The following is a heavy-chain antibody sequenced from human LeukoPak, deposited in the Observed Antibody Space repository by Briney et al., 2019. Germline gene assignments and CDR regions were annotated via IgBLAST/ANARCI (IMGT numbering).Heavy chain of an antibody. CDR2: IKSKRDGETT. V-gene: IGHV3-15*01. CDR1: GFNFQYAW. D-gene: IGHD4-23*01. J-gene: IGHJ4*02. CDR3: TSLVGSPPY. Sequence: PGGSLRLSCAGSGFNFQYAWMTWVRQAPGKGPECVGRIKSKRDGETTDYTTLVKSRFSISRDDSKNTVYLQMNSLRTEDTAVYYCTSLVGSPPYWGQGTLVAVSS.